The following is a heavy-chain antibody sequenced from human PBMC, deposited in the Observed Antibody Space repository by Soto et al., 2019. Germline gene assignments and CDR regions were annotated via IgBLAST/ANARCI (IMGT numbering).Heavy chain of an antibody. CDR2: AKTSLQGFAT. V-gene: IGHV3-72*01. Sequence: GGSLRLSCAASGFTFSDHFMDWVRQAPGQGLEWVGRAKTSLQGFATQYAESVRGRFTVSRDDRTNSFYLLINDLTTADTAVYFCASQRGAWDALWDRFFDFWGRGTLVTVSS. CDR3: ASQRGAWDALWDRFFDF. J-gene: IGHJ2*01. CDR1: GFTFSDHF. D-gene: IGHD3-16*01.